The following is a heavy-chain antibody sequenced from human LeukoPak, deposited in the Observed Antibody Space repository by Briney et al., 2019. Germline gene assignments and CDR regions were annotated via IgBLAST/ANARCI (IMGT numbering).Heavy chain of an antibody. CDR1: GGSISGFF. CDR3: ARVATPDVSSPLDF. V-gene: IGHV4-4*07. Sequence: MPSETLSLTCAVSGGSISGFFWTWIRQPAGQGPQYIGRIFSSGGANYNPSLQGRVALSVDTSRNLFSLTLTSVTAADTAVYFCARVATPDVSSPLDFWGQGILVTASS. J-gene: IGHJ4*02. D-gene: IGHD6-19*01. CDR2: IFSSGGA.